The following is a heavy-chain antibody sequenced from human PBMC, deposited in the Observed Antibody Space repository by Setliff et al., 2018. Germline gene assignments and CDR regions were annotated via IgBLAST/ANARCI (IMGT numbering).Heavy chain of an antibody. V-gene: IGHV3-21*01. CDR2: ISSSSSYI. J-gene: IGHJ4*02. Sequence: PGGSLRLSCAASGFTFSSYSMNWVRQAPGKGLEWVSSISSSSSYIYYADSVKGRFTISRDNAKNSLYLQMSSLRAEDTAVYYCARGDSSGYYYEFDYWGQGTLVTVSS. CDR1: GFTFSSYS. CDR3: ARGDSSGYYYEFDY. D-gene: IGHD3-22*01.